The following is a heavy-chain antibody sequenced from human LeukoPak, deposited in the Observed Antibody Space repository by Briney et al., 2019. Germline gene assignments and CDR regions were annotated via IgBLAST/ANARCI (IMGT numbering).Heavy chain of an antibody. CDR1: GGTFSSHA. Sequence: GASVKVSCKASGGTFSSHAISWVRQAPGQGLEWMGRIIPIFGTAKSAQKLQGRVTMTTDTSTSTAYMELRSLRSDDTAVYYCAREPDGDYEHYFDYWGQGTLVTVSS. V-gene: IGHV1-69*05. CDR3: AREPDGDYEHYFDY. J-gene: IGHJ4*02. CDR2: IIPIFGTA. D-gene: IGHD4-17*01.